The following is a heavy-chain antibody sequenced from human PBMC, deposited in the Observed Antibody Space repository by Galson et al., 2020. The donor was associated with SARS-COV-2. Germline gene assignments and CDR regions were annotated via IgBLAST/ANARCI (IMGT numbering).Heavy chain of an antibody. D-gene: IGHD2-2*01. CDR1: GGPISSSSYY. V-gene: IGHV4-39*07. CDR3: AREGAVVVVPAASFDH. CDR2: IYYSGNT. J-gene: IGHJ4*02. Sequence: SETLSLTCPVSGGPISSSSYYWGWIRQPPGKGLEWIGNIYYSGNTYYNPSLKSRVTISVDTSKNQFSLTLSSVTAADTAVYYCAREGAVVVVPAASFDHWGQGTLVTVSS.